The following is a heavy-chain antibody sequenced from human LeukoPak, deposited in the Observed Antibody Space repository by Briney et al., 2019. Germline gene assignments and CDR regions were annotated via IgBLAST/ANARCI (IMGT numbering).Heavy chain of an antibody. CDR1: GYTFTSYA. Sequence: GASVKVSCKASGYTFTSYAMSWVRQAPGKGLEWVSAISGSGGSTYYADSVKGRFTISRDNSKNTLYLQMNSLRAEDTAVYYCAKDRTVVTPSGYFDYWGQGTLVTVSS. J-gene: IGHJ4*02. V-gene: IGHV3-23*01. CDR3: AKDRTVVTPSGYFDY. CDR2: ISGSGGST. D-gene: IGHD4-23*01.